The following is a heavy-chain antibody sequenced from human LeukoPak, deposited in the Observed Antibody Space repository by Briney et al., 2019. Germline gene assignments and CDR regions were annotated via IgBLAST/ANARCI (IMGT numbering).Heavy chain of an antibody. D-gene: IGHD5-12*01. Sequence: GGSLRPSCAASGFTFSSYSMNWVRQAPGKGLEWVSSISSSSSYIYYADSVKGRFTISRDNAKNSLYLQMNSLRAEDTAVYYCARAVRGYSGYDYGYWGQGTLVTVSS. V-gene: IGHV3-21*01. CDR2: ISSSSSYI. CDR1: GFTFSSYS. J-gene: IGHJ4*02. CDR3: ARAVRGYSGYDYGY.